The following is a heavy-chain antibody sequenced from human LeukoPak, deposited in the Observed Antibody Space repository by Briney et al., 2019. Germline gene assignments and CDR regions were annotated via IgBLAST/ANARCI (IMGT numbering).Heavy chain of an antibody. J-gene: IGHJ4*02. CDR3: ARGGASDGYNSPFDY. Sequence: ASVKVSCKASGGTFSSYAISWVRQAPGQGLEWMGGISPIFGTANYAQKFQGRVTITADESTSTAYMELSSLRSEDTAVYYCARGGASDGYNSPFDYWGQGTLVTVSS. D-gene: IGHD5-24*01. CDR2: ISPIFGTA. CDR1: GGTFSSYA. V-gene: IGHV1-69*13.